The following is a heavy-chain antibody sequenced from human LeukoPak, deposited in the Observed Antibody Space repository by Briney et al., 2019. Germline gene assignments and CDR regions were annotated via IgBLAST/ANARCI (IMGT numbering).Heavy chain of an antibody. V-gene: IGHV3-21*01. CDR2: ISSSSSYI. CDR3: AGGYCSGGSCPHDY. Sequence: GGSLRLSRAASGFTFSSYSMNWVRQAPGKGLEWVSSISSSSSYIYYADSVKGRFTISRDNAKNSLYLQMNSLRAEDTAVYYCAGGYCSGGSCPHDYWGQGTLVTVSS. J-gene: IGHJ4*02. CDR1: GFTFSSYS. D-gene: IGHD2-15*01.